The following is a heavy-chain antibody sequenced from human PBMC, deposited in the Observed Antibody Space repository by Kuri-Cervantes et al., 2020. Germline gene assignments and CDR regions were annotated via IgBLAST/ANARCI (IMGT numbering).Heavy chain of an antibody. J-gene: IGHJ3*02. CDR1: GYTFTSYD. CDR3: ARNYYDSSGYYYLFAFDI. D-gene: IGHD3-22*01. Sequence: ASVKASCKASGYTFTSYDINWVRQATGQGLEWMGWMNPNSGNTGYAQKFQGRVTMTRNTSISTAYMELSSLRSEDTAVYYCARNYYDSSGYYYLFAFDIWGQGTMVTVSS. CDR2: MNPNSGNT. V-gene: IGHV1-8*01.